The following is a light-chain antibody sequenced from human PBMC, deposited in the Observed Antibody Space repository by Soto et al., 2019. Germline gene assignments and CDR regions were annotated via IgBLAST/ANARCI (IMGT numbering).Light chain of an antibody. CDR3: QQYKNWPPLT. Sequence: EIVMTQSAAILSVSPGERVTLSYRASQSVSSNLAWYQQKPGQAPRLLIYGAFTRATGIPARFSGSGSGTEFTLTISSLQSEDFAVYYCQQYKNWPPLTFGGGTKVEIK. V-gene: IGKV3-15*01. CDR2: GAF. J-gene: IGKJ4*01. CDR1: QSVSSN.